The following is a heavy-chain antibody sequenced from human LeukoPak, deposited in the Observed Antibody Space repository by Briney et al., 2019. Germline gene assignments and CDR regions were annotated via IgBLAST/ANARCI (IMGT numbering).Heavy chain of an antibody. CDR1: GFTFSSYW. D-gene: IGHD5-18*01. J-gene: IGHJ5*02. CDR3: ARDDAGYSYDPRGWFDP. Sequence: SGGSLRLSCAASGFTFSSYWMHWVRHAPGKGLVWVSRINSDGSSTSYADSVKGRFTISRDNAKNTLYLQMNSLRAEDTAVYYCARDDAGYSYDPRGWFDPWGQGTLVTVSS. CDR2: INSDGSST. V-gene: IGHV3-74*01.